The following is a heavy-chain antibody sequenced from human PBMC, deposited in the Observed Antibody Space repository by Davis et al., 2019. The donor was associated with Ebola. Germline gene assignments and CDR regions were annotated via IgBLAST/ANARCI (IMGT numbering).Heavy chain of an antibody. J-gene: IGHJ4*02. CDR2: ISYDGGNR. CDR1: GFTFNSFA. Sequence: PGGSLRLSCVASGFTFNSFAMHWVRQAPGKGLEWVAVISYDGGNRWYTDSVKGRFAISRDKSNNTLYLQMNSLRPDDTAVYYCAREWGSGGYYYQDQWGQGTLVTVSS. CDR3: AREWGSGGYYYQDQ. V-gene: IGHV3-30*09. D-gene: IGHD3-22*01.